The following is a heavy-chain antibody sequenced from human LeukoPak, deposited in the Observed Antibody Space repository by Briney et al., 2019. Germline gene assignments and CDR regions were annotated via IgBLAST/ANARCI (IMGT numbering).Heavy chain of an antibody. J-gene: IGHJ4*02. D-gene: IGHD1-26*01. CDR2: IYSGGGT. CDR1: GFTVSRNY. Sequence: GGSLGLSCAASGFTVSRNYMSWVRQAPGQGLEWVSVIYSGGGTYYADSVKGRFSISRDNSKNSLYLQMNSLRAEDTAVYYCASPTTDIDYWGQGTLVTVSS. V-gene: IGHV3-53*01. CDR3: ASPTTDIDY.